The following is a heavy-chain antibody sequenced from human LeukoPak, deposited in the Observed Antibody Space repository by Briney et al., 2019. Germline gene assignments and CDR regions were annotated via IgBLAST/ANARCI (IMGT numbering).Heavy chain of an antibody. D-gene: IGHD2-15*01. V-gene: IGHV1-69*13. J-gene: IGHJ6*02. CDR3: ARGGRGRDYYYYGMDV. Sequence: SVKVSCEASGGTFSKYAISWVRQAPGQRLEWMGGIIPIFGTPNYAQKFQGRVTITADESTSTAYMELSNLRSEDTAVYYCARGGRGRDYYYYGMDVWGQGTTVTVSS. CDR1: GGTFSKYA. CDR2: IIPIFGTP.